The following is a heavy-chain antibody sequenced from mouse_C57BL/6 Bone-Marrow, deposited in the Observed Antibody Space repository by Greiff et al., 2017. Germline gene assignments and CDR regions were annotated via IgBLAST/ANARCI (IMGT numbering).Heavy chain of an antibody. CDR2: IDPENGDT. Sequence: EVQLQQSGAELVRPGASVKLSCTASGFNIKDDYMHWVKQRPEQGLEWIGWIDPENGDTEYASKFQGKATITADTSSNTAYLQLSSLTSEDTAVYYCTSIYYYYDYAMDYWGQGTSVTVSS. CDR3: TSIYYYYDYAMDY. J-gene: IGHJ4*01. D-gene: IGHD2-4*01. CDR1: GFNIKDDY. V-gene: IGHV14-4*01.